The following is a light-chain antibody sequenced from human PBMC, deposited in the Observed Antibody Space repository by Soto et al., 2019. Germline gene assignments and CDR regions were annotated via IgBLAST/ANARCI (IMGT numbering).Light chain of an antibody. CDR1: QSISRW. Sequence: IKVTQSPSTLSASVGDTVTITCRASQSISRWLAWYQQKPGKAPKLLIYQASSLQIGVPSRFSGSGSGTDFSLTITSLQPDDFATYYCQQYDTYSTFGQGTKVDI. J-gene: IGKJ1*01. CDR2: QAS. CDR3: QQYDTYST. V-gene: IGKV1-5*03.